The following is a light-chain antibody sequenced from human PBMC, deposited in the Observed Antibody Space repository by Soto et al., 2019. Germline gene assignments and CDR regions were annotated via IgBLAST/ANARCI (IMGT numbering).Light chain of an antibody. CDR1: TSDVGGYIY. CDR3: RSNTGSSTV. CDR2: DVS. J-gene: IGLJ3*02. V-gene: IGLV2-14*03. Sequence: QSALTQPASVSGSPGQSITISCTGTTSDVGGYIYVSWYQQHPGKVPKLMIYDVSNRPSGVSDRFSGSKSGNTTSLTISGLQDEDEADYYCRSNTGSSTVFGGGTQLTVL.